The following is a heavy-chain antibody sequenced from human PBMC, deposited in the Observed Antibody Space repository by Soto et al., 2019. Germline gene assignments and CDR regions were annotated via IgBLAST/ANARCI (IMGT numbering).Heavy chain of an antibody. D-gene: IGHD4-17*01. CDR1: GFSFSSYA. CDR3: ASVRSTTVLPPGSLYFDY. Sequence: QVQLVESGGGVVQPGRSLRLSCAASGFSFSSYAMHWVRQAPGKGLEWVAVISFDGSKTYYADSVKGRFTFSRDNPKNTLFLQNSLRAEDTAVYFCASVRSTTVLPPGSLYFDYSGQGTLVIVSS. V-gene: IGHV3-30*04. CDR2: ISFDGSKT. J-gene: IGHJ4*02.